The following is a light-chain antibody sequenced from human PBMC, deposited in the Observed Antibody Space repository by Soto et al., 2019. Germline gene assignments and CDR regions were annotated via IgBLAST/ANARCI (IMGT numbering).Light chain of an antibody. CDR3: QSYDTGVSGVI. J-gene: IGLJ2*01. CDR1: SSNIGAGYD. Sequence: QSVLTQTPSVSGAPGQKITMSCTGSSSNIGAGYDVHWYQQVPGAAPRLLISADNNRPSGVPDRFSASKSATSASLAITGLQAEDEANYYCQSYDTGVSGVIFGAGTKLTVL. V-gene: IGLV1-40*01. CDR2: ADN.